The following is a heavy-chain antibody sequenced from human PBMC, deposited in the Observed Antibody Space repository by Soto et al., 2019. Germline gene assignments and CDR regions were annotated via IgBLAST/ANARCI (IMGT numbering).Heavy chain of an antibody. CDR3: ARESGVIAVAGYYFDY. Sequence: EVQLVESGGGLVKPGGSLRLSCAASGFTFSSYSMIWVRQAPGKGLEWVSSISSSSSYIYYADSVKGRFTISRDNAKNSLYLQMNSLRAEDTAVYYCARESGVIAVAGYYFDYWGQGTLVTVSS. V-gene: IGHV3-21*01. CDR2: ISSSSSYI. D-gene: IGHD6-19*01. J-gene: IGHJ4*02. CDR1: GFTFSSYS.